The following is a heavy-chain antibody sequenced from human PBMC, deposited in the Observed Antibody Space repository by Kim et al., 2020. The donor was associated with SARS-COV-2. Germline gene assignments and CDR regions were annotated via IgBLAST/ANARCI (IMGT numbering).Heavy chain of an antibody. J-gene: IGHJ6*02. CDR3: ARERYSSSSNYYYYGMDV. CDR2: IIPIFGTA. D-gene: IGHD6-6*01. CDR1: GGTFSSYA. Sequence: SVKVSCKASGGTFSSYAISWVRQAPGQGLEWMGGIIPIFGTANYAQKFQGRVTITADESTSTAYMELSSLRSEDTAVYYCARERYSSSSNYYYYGMDVWGQGTTVTVSS. V-gene: IGHV1-69*13.